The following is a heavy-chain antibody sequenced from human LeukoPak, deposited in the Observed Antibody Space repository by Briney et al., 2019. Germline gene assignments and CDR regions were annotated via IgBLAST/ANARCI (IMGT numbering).Heavy chain of an antibody. CDR2: ISYDGSNK. CDR3: ARGDSSGPYGLDV. Sequence: QTGGSLRLSCAASGFTFRNYAMHWVRQAPGKGLEWVALISYDGSNKYYADSVEGRFTISRDNSKNTLYVQMDSLRAEDTAVYHCARGDSSGPYGLDVWGQGTTVTVSS. J-gene: IGHJ6*02. V-gene: IGHV3-30-3*01. D-gene: IGHD3-22*01. CDR1: GFTFRNYA.